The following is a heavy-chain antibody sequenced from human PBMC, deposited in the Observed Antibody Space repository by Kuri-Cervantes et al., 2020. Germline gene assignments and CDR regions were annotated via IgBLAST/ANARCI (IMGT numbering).Heavy chain of an antibody. Sequence: GESLKISCAASGFSFSSYGMSWVRQAPGKGLEWVGRIKSKTDGGTTDYAAPVKGRFTISRDDSKNTLYLQMNSLKTEDTAVYYCTTDVRYYYDSSGYYRFDYWGQGTLVTVSS. CDR1: GFSFSSYG. CDR3: TTDVRYYYDSSGYYRFDY. J-gene: IGHJ4*02. V-gene: IGHV3-15*01. CDR2: IKSKTDGGTT. D-gene: IGHD3-22*01.